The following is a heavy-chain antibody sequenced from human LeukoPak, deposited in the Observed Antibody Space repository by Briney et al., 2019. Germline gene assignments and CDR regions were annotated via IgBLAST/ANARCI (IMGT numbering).Heavy chain of an antibody. Sequence: ASVKVSCKASGYTFTSYYIHWVRQAPGQGLEWMGIINPSGGSTSYAQKFQGRVTMTRDTSISTAYMELSRLRSDDTAVYYCAREHSSGYYFDAFDIWGQGTMVTVSS. D-gene: IGHD3-22*01. V-gene: IGHV1-46*01. CDR1: GYTFTSYY. CDR3: AREHSSGYYFDAFDI. CDR2: INPSGGST. J-gene: IGHJ3*02.